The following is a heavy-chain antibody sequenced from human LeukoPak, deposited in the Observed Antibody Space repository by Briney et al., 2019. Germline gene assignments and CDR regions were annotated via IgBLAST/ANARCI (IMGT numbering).Heavy chain of an antibody. V-gene: IGHV4-30-4*01. J-gene: IGHJ4*02. CDR1: GGLTSRIEYY. CDR2: IYHTGTT. D-gene: IGHD1-26*01. Sequence: SETLSLTCTVSGGLTSRIEYYWGWVRQSPVKGLGWLGHIYHTGTTLYSPHLNNRLTISVDSSKNQFSLTLNSVTAADTAVSYCASVSVWELATHTGGSFDYWGRGILVTVSS. CDR3: ASVSVWELATHTGGSFDY.